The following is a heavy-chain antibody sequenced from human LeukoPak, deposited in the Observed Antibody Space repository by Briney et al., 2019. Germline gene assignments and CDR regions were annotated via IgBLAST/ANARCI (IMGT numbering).Heavy chain of an antibody. CDR3: ARDDADVFAIFDY. CDR1: GGTFSSYA. Sequence: ASVKVSCKASGGTFSSYAISWVRRAPGQGLEWMGRIIPILGIANYAQKFQGRVTITADKSTSTAYMELSSLRSEDTAVYYCARDDADVFAIFDYWGQGTLVTVSS. V-gene: IGHV1-69*04. J-gene: IGHJ4*02. D-gene: IGHD2-21*01. CDR2: IIPILGIA.